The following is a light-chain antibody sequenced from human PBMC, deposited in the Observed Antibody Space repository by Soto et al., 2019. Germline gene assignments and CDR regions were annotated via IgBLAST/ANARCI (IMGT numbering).Light chain of an antibody. V-gene: IGKV1-5*03. J-gene: IGKJ1*01. CDR1: QSISSY. Sequence: DIQMTQSPSSLSASVGDRVTITCRASQSISSYLNWYQQKPGKAPKLLIYKASTLQSGVPSRFSGSGSGTEFTLTISSLQPDDFATYYCHSTWAFGQGTKVDIK. CDR3: HSTWA. CDR2: KAS.